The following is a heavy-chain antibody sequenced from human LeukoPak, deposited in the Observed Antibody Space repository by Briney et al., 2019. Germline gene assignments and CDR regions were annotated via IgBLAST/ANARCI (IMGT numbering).Heavy chain of an antibody. D-gene: IGHD6-6*01. V-gene: IGHV3-11*01. Sequence: GGSLRLSCAASGFTFSDYYMSWIRQAPGKGLEWVSYISSSGSTIYCADSVKGRFTISRDNAKNSLYLQMNSLRAEDTAVYYCAREGLYSSSSGGYYYMDVWGKGTTVTVSS. CDR1: GFTFSDYY. CDR3: AREGLYSSSSGGYYYMDV. CDR2: ISSSGSTI. J-gene: IGHJ6*03.